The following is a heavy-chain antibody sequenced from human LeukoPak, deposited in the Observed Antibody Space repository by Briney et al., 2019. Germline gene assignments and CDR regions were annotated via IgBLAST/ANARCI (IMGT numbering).Heavy chain of an antibody. D-gene: IGHD2-15*01. J-gene: IGHJ4*02. CDR3: ARECSGGSCYPYYFDY. CDR2: IYTSGST. Sequence: SETLSLTCTVSGGSISSYYWSWIRRPAGKGLEWIGRIYTSGSTNYNPSLKSRVTMSVDTSKNQFSLKLSSVTAADTAVYYCARECSGGSCYPYYFDYWGQGTLVTVSS. CDR1: GGSISSYY. V-gene: IGHV4-4*07.